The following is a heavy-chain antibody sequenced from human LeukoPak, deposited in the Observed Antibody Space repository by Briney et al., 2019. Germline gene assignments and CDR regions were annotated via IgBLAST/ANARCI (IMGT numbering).Heavy chain of an antibody. Sequence: VASVKVSCKASGYTFTSYGISWVRPAPGQGLKWMGWISAYNGNTNYAQKLQGRVTMTTDTSTSTAYMELRSLRSDDTAVYYCARDRYSSGRPQGWYWGQGTLVTVSS. CDR3: ARDRYSSGRPQGWY. CDR2: ISAYNGNT. V-gene: IGHV1-18*01. CDR1: GYTFTSYG. D-gene: IGHD6-19*01. J-gene: IGHJ4*02.